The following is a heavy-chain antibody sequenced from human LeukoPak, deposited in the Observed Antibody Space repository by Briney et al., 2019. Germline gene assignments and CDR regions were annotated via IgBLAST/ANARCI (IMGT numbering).Heavy chain of an antibody. Sequence: TSETLSLTCTVSGDSIGNYFWSWIRQPPGKGLEWIGSIHYRGNTNYNPSLKSRVTISVDTSKNLFSLNLSSVTAADTAVYRCARRRVEMAPTSEGNWFDPWGQGTLVTVSS. J-gene: IGHJ5*02. CDR1: GDSIGNYF. CDR2: IHYRGNT. V-gene: IGHV4-59*08. D-gene: IGHD5-24*01. CDR3: ARRRVEMAPTSEGNWFDP.